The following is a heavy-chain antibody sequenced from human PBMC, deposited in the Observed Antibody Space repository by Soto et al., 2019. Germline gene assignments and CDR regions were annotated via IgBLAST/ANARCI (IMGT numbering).Heavy chain of an antibody. D-gene: IGHD3-3*01. CDR1: GFTFGSYA. V-gene: IGHV3-23*01. CDR3: AKEPYSDFWSAYYYFDY. J-gene: IGHJ4*02. CDR2: ISGGGGSA. Sequence: EVQLLESGGGLVQPGGSLRLSCAASGFTFGSYAMIWVRQAPGKGLEWVSAISGGGGSAYYADSVKGRFTISRDNSINTLYLQMNSLRAEDTALYYCAKEPYSDFWSAYYYFDYWGQGTLVTVSS.